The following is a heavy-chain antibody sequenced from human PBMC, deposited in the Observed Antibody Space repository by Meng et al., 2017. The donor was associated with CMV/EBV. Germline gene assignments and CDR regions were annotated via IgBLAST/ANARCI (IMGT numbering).Heavy chain of an antibody. Sequence: SVKVSCKASGGTFSSYAISWVRQAPGQGLEWMGGIIPILGIANYAQKFQGRVTITADKSTSTAYMELSSLRSEDTAVYYCASRKWELLRGVDFDIWGQGTMVTVSS. J-gene: IGHJ3*02. CDR3: ASRKWELLRGVDFDI. D-gene: IGHD1-26*01. CDR2: IIPILGIA. V-gene: IGHV1-69*10. CDR1: GGTFSSYA.